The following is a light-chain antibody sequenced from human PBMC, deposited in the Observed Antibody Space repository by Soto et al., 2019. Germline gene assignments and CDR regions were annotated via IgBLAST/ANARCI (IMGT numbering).Light chain of an antibody. Sequence: EIVLTQSPGTLSLSPGERATLSCRASQSVSSSYLAWYQQKPGQAPRLLIYGASSRATGFPDRFSGSGSGTDFTLTISRLEPEDFAVYYCQQYGSSPGWTFGQGTKVEIK. J-gene: IGKJ1*01. CDR1: QSVSSSY. CDR3: QQYGSSPGWT. V-gene: IGKV3-20*01. CDR2: GAS.